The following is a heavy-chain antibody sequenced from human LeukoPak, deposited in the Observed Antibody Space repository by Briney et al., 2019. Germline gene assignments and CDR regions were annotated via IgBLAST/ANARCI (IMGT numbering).Heavy chain of an antibody. CDR3: AKDGPYYDFWSGYYHDAFDI. D-gene: IGHD3-3*01. J-gene: IGHJ3*02. Sequence: GGSLRLSCAASGFTFSSYAMHWVRQAPGKGLEWVAVISYDGSNKYYADSVKGRFTISRDNSKNTLYLQMNSLRAEDTAVYYCAKDGPYYDFWSGYYHDAFDIWGQGTTVTVSS. CDR2: ISYDGSNK. V-gene: IGHV3-30-3*01. CDR1: GFTFSSYA.